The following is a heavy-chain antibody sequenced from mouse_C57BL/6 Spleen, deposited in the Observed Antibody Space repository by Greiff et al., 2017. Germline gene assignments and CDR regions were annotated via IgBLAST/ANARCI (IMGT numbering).Heavy chain of an antibody. CDR3: ARSQTELLRAMDY. V-gene: IGHV1-19*01. CDR1: GYTFTDYY. J-gene: IGHJ4*01. Sequence: EVQLQQSGPVLVKPGASVKMSCKASGYTFTDYYMNWVKQSHGKSLEWIGVINPYNGGTSYNQKFKGKATLTVDKSSSTAYMELNSLTSEDSAVYYCARSQTELLRAMDYWGQGTSVTVSS. D-gene: IGHD1-1*01. CDR2: INPYNGGT.